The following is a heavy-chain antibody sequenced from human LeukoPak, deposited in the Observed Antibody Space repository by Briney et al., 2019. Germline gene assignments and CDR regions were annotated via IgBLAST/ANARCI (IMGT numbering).Heavy chain of an antibody. Sequence: SETLSLTCTVSGGSISSGGYYWSCIRQHPGKGLDWIGYIYYSGSPYYNPSLKSRVTISVDTSKNQFSLKLSSVTAADTGVYYCVRDSKYYYGRYYMDVWGKGTTVTVSS. J-gene: IGHJ6*03. D-gene: IGHD3-10*01. CDR1: GGSISSGGYY. V-gene: IGHV4-31*03. CDR3: VRDSKYYYGRYYMDV. CDR2: IYYSGSP.